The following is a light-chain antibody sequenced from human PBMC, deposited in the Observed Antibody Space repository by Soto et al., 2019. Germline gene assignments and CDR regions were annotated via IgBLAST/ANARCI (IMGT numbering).Light chain of an antibody. J-gene: IGLJ1*01. Sequence: QSALTQPRSVSGSPGQSVTISCTGTSSDVGAYNYVSWYQQDPGKAPKVIIYDVNKRPSGVPDRFSGSRSGNTASLTISGLQTEDEVDYYCCSYAGSYTFVFGTGTKLTVL. CDR2: DVN. CDR3: CSYAGSYTFV. CDR1: SSDVGAYNY. V-gene: IGLV2-11*01.